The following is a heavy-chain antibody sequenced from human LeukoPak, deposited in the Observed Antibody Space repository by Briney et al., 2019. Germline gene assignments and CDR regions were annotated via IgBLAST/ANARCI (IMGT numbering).Heavy chain of an antibody. J-gene: IGHJ4*02. CDR1: GYSFTNYW. CDR2: IYPGDSDT. V-gene: IGHV5-51*01. D-gene: IGHD4-17*01. CDR3: ARHRTTPNLLLEFDY. Sequence: GESLKISCQGSGYSFTNYWIGWVRQMPGKGLEWMGVIYPGDSDTRYSPSFQGQVTISADKSISTAYLQWSSLKAPDTAMYYCARHRTTPNLLLEFDYWGQGTLVTVSS.